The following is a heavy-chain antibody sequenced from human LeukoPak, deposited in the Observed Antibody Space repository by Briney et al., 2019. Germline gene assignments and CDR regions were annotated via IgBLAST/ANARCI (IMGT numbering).Heavy chain of an antibody. J-gene: IGHJ4*02. V-gene: IGHV1-46*01. Sequence: ASVKVSCKASGYTFTSYYMHWVRQAPGQGLEWMGIINPSGGSTSYAQKFQGRVTMTRDTSTSTVYMELSSLRSEDTAVYYCASGVGTDSSGYYGYFDYWGQGTLVTVSS. CDR2: INPSGGST. CDR1: GYTFTSYY. D-gene: IGHD3-22*01. CDR3: ASGVGTDSSGYYGYFDY.